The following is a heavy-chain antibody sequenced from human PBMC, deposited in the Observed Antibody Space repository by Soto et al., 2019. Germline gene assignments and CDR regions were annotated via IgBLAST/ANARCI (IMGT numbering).Heavy chain of an antibody. Sequence: QGQLQESGPGLVKPSETLSLTCTVSGGSISTYYWSWIRQPAGKGLGWIGRMYASGSPNYNPSLKSRVTLSADTSKNQFYLKLSSVPAADTAVYYCARELRLVASYSGMDVWGQGTTVTVSS. CDR2: MYASGSP. CDR3: ARELRLVASYSGMDV. D-gene: IGHD3-22*01. J-gene: IGHJ6*02. CDR1: GGSISTYY. V-gene: IGHV4-4*07.